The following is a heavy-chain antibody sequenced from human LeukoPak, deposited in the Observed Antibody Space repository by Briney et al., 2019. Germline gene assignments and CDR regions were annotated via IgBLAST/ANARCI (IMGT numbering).Heavy chain of an antibody. CDR2: IYYSGST. J-gene: IGHJ6*02. CDR1: GGSFSGYY. Sequence: PSETLSLTCAVYGGSFSGYYWSWIRQPPGKGLEWIGYIYYSGSTNYNPSLKSRVTISVDTSKNQFSLKLSSVTAADTAVYYCASGVAHYYGSGSYYGTKYYYYGMDVWGQGTTVTVSS. CDR3: ASGVAHYYGSGSYYGTKYYYYGMDV. D-gene: IGHD3-10*01. V-gene: IGHV4-59*08.